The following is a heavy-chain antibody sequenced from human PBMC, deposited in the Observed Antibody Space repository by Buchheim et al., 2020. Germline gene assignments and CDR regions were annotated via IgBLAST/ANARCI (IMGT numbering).Heavy chain of an antibody. Sequence: EVQLVESGGGLVQPGGSLRLSCAASGFTFSSYWMSWVRQAPGKGLEWVANIKQDGSEKYYVDSVKGRFTISRDNAKKYLYLQMNSLRAEETAVYYCARDMGPYHYYGMDVWGQGTT. D-gene: IGHD3-10*01. CDR1: GFTFSSYW. V-gene: IGHV3-7*01. CDR2: IKQDGSEK. CDR3: ARDMGPYHYYGMDV. J-gene: IGHJ6*02.